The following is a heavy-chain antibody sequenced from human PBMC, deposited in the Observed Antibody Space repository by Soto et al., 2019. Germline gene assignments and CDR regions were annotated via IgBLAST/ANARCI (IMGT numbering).Heavy chain of an antibody. V-gene: IGHV1-8*01. Sequence: QVPLVQSGAEVKKPGASVKVSCKASGYTFTSYDINWVRQATGQGLEWMGWMNPNSGNTGYPQKFQGRVTMTRNTSVSTAYMELSSLRFEDTAVYYCARSPPRVERNNYAGGGFDPWGQGTLVTVSS. CDR3: ARSPPRVERNNYAGGGFDP. CDR1: GYTFTSYD. D-gene: IGHD4-4*01. CDR2: MNPNSGNT. J-gene: IGHJ5*02.